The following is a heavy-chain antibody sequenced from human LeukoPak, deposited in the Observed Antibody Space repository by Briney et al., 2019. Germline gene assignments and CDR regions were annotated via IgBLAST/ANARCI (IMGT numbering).Heavy chain of an antibody. CDR3: ARDRYRIAARHHYYYYGMDV. CDR1: GYTFTGYY. Sequence: PGASVKVSCKASGYTFTGYYMHWVRQAPGQGLEWMGWINPNSGGTNYAQRFRGRVTMTRDTSISTAYMELSRLRSDDTAVYYCARDRYRIAARHHYYYYGMDVWGQGTTVTVSS. CDR2: INPNSGGT. D-gene: IGHD6-6*01. V-gene: IGHV1-2*02. J-gene: IGHJ6*02.